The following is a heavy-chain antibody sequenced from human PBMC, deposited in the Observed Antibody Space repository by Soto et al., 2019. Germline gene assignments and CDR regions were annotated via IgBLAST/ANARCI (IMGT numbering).Heavy chain of an antibody. CDR1: GGSISSSSYY. CDR2: IYYSGST. D-gene: IGHD5-18*01. CDR3: AVGYSYGYAYDY. J-gene: IGHJ4*02. V-gene: IGHV4-39*01. Sequence: PSETLSLTCTVSGGSISSSSYYWGWIRQPPGKGLEWIGSIYYSGSTYYNPSLKSRVTISVDTSKNQFSLKLSSVTAADTAVYYCAVGYSYGYAYDYWAREPWSPSPQ.